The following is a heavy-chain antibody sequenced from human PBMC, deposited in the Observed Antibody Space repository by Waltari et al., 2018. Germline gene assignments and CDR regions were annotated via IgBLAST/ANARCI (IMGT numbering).Heavy chain of an antibody. CDR2: IRYDGSNK. Sequence: QVQLVESGGGVVQPGGSLSLACAASGFTFGSYGMHWFRQAPGKGLEWVAFIRYDGSNKYYADSVKGRFTISRDNSKNTLYLQMNSLRAEDTAVYYCAKLLWFRDDYFDYWGQGTLVTVSS. D-gene: IGHD3-10*01. V-gene: IGHV3-30*02. CDR3: AKLLWFRDDYFDY. J-gene: IGHJ4*02. CDR1: GFTFGSYG.